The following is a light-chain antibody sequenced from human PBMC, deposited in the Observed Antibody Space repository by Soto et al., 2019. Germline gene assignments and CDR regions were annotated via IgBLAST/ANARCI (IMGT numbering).Light chain of an antibody. CDR2: DNN. CDR3: QTYDSRLSASI. J-gene: IGLJ2*01. CDR1: SSNIGSYYG. V-gene: IGLV1-40*01. Sequence: QSVLTQPPSVSGAPGQRVTISCIGSSSNIGSYYGVHWYQQLPGAAPKLLIHDNNNRPSGVADRFSGSKSGTSASLAITGLQTEDEGDYYCQTYDSRLSASIFGGGTKVTVL.